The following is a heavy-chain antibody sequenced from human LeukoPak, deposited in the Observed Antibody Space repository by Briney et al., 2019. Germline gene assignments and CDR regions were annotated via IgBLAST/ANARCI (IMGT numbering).Heavy chain of an antibody. V-gene: IGHV1-2*06. D-gene: IGHD2-15*01. CDR2: INLNSGGT. CDR3: ARECSGGSCYGGFDY. J-gene: IGHJ4*02. Sequence: ASVKVSCKASGYTFTGYYMHWVRQAPGQGLEWMGRINLNSGGTNYAQKFQGRVTMTRDTSISTAYMELSSLRSDDTAVYYCARECSGGSCYGGFDYWGQGTLVTVSS. CDR1: GYTFTGYY.